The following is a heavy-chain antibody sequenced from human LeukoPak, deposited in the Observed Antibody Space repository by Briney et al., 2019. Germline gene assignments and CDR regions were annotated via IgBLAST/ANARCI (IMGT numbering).Heavy chain of an antibody. D-gene: IGHD1-7*01. V-gene: IGHV3-21*01. CDR3: ARGTTSRALDVSDI. CDR2: ISSSSSYI. J-gene: IGHJ3*02. CDR1: GFTFDTYA. Sequence: GGSLRLSCSASGFTFDTYAMNWVRQAPGKGLEWISSISSSSSYIYYADSVKGRFTISRDNAKNSLFLQLNSLRAEGTAVYYCARGTTSRALDVSDIWGQGTMVTVSS.